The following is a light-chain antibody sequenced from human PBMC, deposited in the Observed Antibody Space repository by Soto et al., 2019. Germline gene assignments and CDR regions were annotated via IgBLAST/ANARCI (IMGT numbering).Light chain of an antibody. V-gene: IGLV2-14*01. CDR1: SSDVGGYNY. J-gene: IGLJ2*01. CDR2: DVS. CDR3: RSYTSSTTVV. Sequence: QSALTQPASVSGSPGQSSTISCTATSSDVGGYNYVSWYQQHPGKAPKLMIYDVSNRPSGVSNRFSGSKSGNTASLTISGLEAEDEADFYCRSYTSSTTVVFGGGTTVTVL.